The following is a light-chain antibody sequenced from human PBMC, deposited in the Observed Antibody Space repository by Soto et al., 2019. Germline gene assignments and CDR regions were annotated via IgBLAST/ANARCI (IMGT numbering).Light chain of an antibody. CDR2: GAS. CDR3: QQYNNWPPDRT. J-gene: IGKJ1*01. V-gene: IGKV3-15*01. Sequence: EIGMTQSRATLSVSPGERATRSCRASQSVGSNLAWYQQKPGQAPRLLIYGASTRATGIPARFSGSGSGTEFTLTISSLQSEDFAIYFCQQYNNWPPDRTFGQGTKVEIK. CDR1: QSVGSN.